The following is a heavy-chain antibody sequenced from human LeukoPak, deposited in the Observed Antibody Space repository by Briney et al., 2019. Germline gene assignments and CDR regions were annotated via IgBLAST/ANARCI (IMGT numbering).Heavy chain of an antibody. CDR1: GGSFSGYY. D-gene: IGHD2-15*01. CDR3: ARGLWWLGAFDI. J-gene: IGHJ3*02. CDR2: INHSGST. V-gene: IGHV4-34*01. Sequence: SETLSLTCAVYGGSFSGYYWSWIRQPPGKGLEWIGEINHSGSTNYNPSLKSRVTISVDTSKNQFSLKLSSVTAADTAVYYCARGLWWLGAFDIWGQGTIVTVSS.